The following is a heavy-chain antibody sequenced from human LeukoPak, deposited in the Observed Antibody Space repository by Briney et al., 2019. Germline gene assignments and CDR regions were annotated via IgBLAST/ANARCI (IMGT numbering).Heavy chain of an antibody. Sequence: GGSLRLSCAASGFTFSSYSMNWVRQAPGKGLEWVSSISSSSSYIYYADSVKGRFTISRDNAKNSLYLQMNSLRAEDTAVYFCARFNTIFGVPYYMDVWGKGTTVTVSS. CDR3: ARFNTIFGVPYYMDV. CDR2: ISSSSSYI. V-gene: IGHV3-21*01. J-gene: IGHJ6*03. CDR1: GFTFSSYS. D-gene: IGHD3-3*01.